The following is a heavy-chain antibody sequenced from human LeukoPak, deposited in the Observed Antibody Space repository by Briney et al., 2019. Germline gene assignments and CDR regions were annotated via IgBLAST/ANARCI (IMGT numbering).Heavy chain of an antibody. CDR1: GFTFSRYW. CDR2: IRGDAGDK. V-gene: IGHV3-7*01. CDR3: ARDVHGALDF. J-gene: IGHJ4*02. Sequence: QAGGSLRLSCAASGFTFSRYWMAWVRQAPGKGLEWVANIRGDAGDKGYADSVRDRFTISRDNGKNSLYLQMNSPTAEDTAVYYCARDVHGALDFWGQGTLVVVSS. D-gene: IGHD4/OR15-4a*01.